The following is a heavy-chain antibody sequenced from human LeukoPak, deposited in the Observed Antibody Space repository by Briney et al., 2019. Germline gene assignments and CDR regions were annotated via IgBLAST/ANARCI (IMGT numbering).Heavy chain of an antibody. CDR3: AKVGNVLLWFGELYGMDV. CDR2: ISSNGGST. CDR1: GFTFSRYA. Sequence: GGSLRLSCSVSGFTFSRYAMHWVRQAPGKGLEYVSAISSNGGSTYYTDSVKGRFTISRDNSKNTLYLQMNSLRAEDTAVYYCAKVGNVLLWFGELYGMDVWGQGTTVTVSS. D-gene: IGHD3-10*01. J-gene: IGHJ6*02. V-gene: IGHV3-64*04.